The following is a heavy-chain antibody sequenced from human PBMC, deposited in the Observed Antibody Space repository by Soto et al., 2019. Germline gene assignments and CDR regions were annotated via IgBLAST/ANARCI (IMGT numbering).Heavy chain of an antibody. CDR1: GFTFRSFG. J-gene: IGHJ6*02. CDR2: VSYDGNHK. D-gene: IGHD6-13*01. CDR3: AKDVEQQLVLNYGMDV. Sequence: QVQLVESGGGVIQPGTSLSLSCGSSGFTFRSFGMYWVRQAPGKGLEWVAVVSYDGNHKYYADSVKGRFTVSRDNAKNMLYLQMNSLRGEDTAVYYCAKDVEQQLVLNYGMDVWGQETTVTVSS. V-gene: IGHV3-30*18.